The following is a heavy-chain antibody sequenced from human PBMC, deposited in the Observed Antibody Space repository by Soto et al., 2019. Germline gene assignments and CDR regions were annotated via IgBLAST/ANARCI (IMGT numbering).Heavy chain of an antibody. V-gene: IGHV3-49*03. Sequence: GGSLRLSXTASGFTFGDYAMSWFRQAPGKGLEWVGFIRSKAYGGTTEYAASVKGRFTISRDDSKSIAYLQMNSLKTEDTAVYYCTRVLVVEQQGKPYRATRDRYYYYYGMDVWGQGTTVTVS. J-gene: IGHJ6*02. CDR2: IRSKAYGGTT. CDR3: TRVLVVEQQGKPYRATRDRYYYYYGMDV. D-gene: IGHD6-13*01. CDR1: GFTFGDYA.